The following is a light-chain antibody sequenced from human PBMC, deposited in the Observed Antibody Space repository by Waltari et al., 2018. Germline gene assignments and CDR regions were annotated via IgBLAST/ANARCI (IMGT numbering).Light chain of an antibody. Sequence: DLQMTQSPSSLSASVGDRVTITCRASHRITTYLNWYQQKPGKAPNLLIYAASSLQSGVPSRFSGSGSGTEFTLTISSLRPEDFATYYCQQTNTVPLTFGGGTKVEIK. J-gene: IGKJ4*01. V-gene: IGKV1-39*01. CDR2: AAS. CDR1: HRITTY. CDR3: QQTNTVPLT.